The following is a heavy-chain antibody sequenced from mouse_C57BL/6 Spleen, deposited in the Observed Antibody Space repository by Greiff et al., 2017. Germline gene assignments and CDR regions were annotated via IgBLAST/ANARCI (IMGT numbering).Heavy chain of an antibody. D-gene: IGHD2-4*01. V-gene: IGHV1-81*01. Sequence: LQESGAELARPGASVKLSCKASGYTFTSYGISWVKQRTGQGLEWIGEIYPRSGNTYYNEKFKGKATLTADKSSSTAYMELRSLTSEDSAVYFCARSEGYDYGFDYWGQGTTLTVSS. CDR3: ARSEGYDYGFDY. CDR2: IYPRSGNT. CDR1: GYTFTSYG. J-gene: IGHJ2*01.